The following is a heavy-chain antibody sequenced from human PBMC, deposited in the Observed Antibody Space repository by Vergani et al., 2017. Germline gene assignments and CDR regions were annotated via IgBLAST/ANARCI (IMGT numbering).Heavy chain of an antibody. V-gene: IGHV7-4-1*02. Sequence: QVQLVQSGAEVKRPGASVKVSCKASGYTFTGYYLHWVRLAPGQGLEWMGWIDTNTGNPTYAQGFTGRFVFSLDTSVSTAYLQISSLKAEDTAVYYCARGRCSSTSCYAGWWFDPWGQGTLVTVSS. CDR1: GYTFTGYY. J-gene: IGHJ5*02. CDR3: ARGRCSSTSCYAGWWFDP. D-gene: IGHD2-2*01. CDR2: IDTNTGNP.